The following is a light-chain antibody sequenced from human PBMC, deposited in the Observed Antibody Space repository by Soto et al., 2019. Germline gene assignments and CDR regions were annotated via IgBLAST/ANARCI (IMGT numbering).Light chain of an antibody. CDR2: KAS. CDR3: LQYTGYSPRT. V-gene: IGKV1-5*03. J-gene: IGKJ1*01. Sequence: DIQMTQSPSSLSASVGDRVTITCRSSQSISSWLAWYQQKPGKAPKLLIYKASSLESGVPSRFSGSGSGTEFTLTISSLQPDDFATYYCLQYTGYSPRTFAQGAKVDIK. CDR1: QSISSW.